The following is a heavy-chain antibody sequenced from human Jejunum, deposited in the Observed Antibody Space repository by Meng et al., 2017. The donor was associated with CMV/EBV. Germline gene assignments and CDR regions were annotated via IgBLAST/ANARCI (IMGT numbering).Heavy chain of an antibody. CDR2: IYGGGST. CDR1: GFTVSNSY. CDR3: AKDSPILTV. V-gene: IGHV3-66*01. Sequence: EVELVEYGGGLVQPGGSRRLSCAALGFTVSNSYMSWVGQDPGKGLEWVSVIYGGGSTYSADSVKGRFTISRDSSKHTLYLQMNSLRAEDTAIYYCAKDSPILTVWGQGTLVTVSS. J-gene: IGHJ4*02. D-gene: IGHD3-9*01.